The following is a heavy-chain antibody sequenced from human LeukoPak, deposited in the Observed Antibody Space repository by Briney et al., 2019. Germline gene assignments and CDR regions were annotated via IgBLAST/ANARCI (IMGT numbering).Heavy chain of an antibody. Sequence: GASVKASCKASGYTFTGYYMHWVRQAPGQGLEWMGWINPNSGGTNYAQKFQGRVTMTRDTSISTAYMELSRLRSDDTAVYYCARDEYSSSSPDYWGQGTLVTVSS. CDR2: INPNSGGT. CDR1: GYTFTGYY. D-gene: IGHD6-6*01. J-gene: IGHJ4*02. V-gene: IGHV1-2*02. CDR3: ARDEYSSSSPDY.